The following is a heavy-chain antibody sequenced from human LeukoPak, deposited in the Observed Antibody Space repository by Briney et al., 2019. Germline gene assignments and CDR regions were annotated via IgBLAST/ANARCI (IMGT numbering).Heavy chain of an antibody. CDR3: ARIRGDWYFDF. CDR1: GFTFCSYA. Sequence: GGSLRLSCTASGFTFCSYAMNWVRQAPGKGLERVSGIGAGGTFTYYADSVKGRFTISRDNSKNTLYLQMNSLRAEDTAVYYCARIRGDWYFDFWGQGTLVTVSS. D-gene: IGHD2-21*01. CDR2: IGAGGTFT. V-gene: IGHV3-23*01. J-gene: IGHJ4*02.